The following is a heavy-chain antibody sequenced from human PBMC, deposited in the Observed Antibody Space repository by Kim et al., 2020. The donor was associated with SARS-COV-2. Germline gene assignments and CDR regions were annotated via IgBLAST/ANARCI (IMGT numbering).Heavy chain of an antibody. CDR3: ARDSRDYYDSSAYSLFDY. CDR2: IYYSGST. Sequence: SETLSLTCTVSGNSISSGAYYWSWIRQHPGKGLEWIGYIYYSGSTYYNPSLKSRVTISVDTSKNQFSLKLSSVTAADTAVYYCARDSRDYYDSSAYSLFDYWGQGTLVTVSS. CDR1: GNSISSGAYY. V-gene: IGHV4-31*03. D-gene: IGHD3-22*01. J-gene: IGHJ4*02.